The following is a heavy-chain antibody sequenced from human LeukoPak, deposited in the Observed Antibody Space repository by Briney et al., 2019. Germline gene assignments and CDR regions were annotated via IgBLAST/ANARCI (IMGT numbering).Heavy chain of an antibody. V-gene: IGHV4-59*12. Sequence: PSETLSLTCTVSGASISNYYWSWIRQPPGKGLEWIGYIESSGSTSYDPSLKSRVTMSVDRSKNQFSLKLSSVTAADTAVYYCARVAVGATNVIYDYWGQGTLVTVSS. CDR3: ARVAVGATNVIYDY. D-gene: IGHD1-26*01. CDR2: IESSGST. CDR1: GASISNYY. J-gene: IGHJ4*02.